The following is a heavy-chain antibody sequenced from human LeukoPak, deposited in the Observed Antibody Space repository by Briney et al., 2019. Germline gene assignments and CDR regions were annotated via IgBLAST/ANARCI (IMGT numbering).Heavy chain of an antibody. D-gene: IGHD4-23*01. Sequence: PSETLSLTCAVYGGSFSGYYWSWLRQPPGKGLEWIGEINHSGSTNYNPSLTSRVTISVDTSKNQFSLTLRSVTAADTAVYYCARGAPLIYGGDDYYYYMDVWGKGTTVTVSS. CDR2: INHSGST. CDR3: ARGAPLIYGGDDYYYYMDV. V-gene: IGHV4-34*01. CDR1: GGSFSGYY. J-gene: IGHJ6*03.